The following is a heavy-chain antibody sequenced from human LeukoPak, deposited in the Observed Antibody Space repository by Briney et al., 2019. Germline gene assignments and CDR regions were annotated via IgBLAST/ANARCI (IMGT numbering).Heavy chain of an antibody. CDR3: AKGVVAATNAAYYGMDV. V-gene: IGHV3-23*01. D-gene: IGHD2-15*01. CDR1: GFTFNSYA. Sequence: GGSLRLSCAASGFTFNSYAMSWVRQAPGKGLEWVSGISVAGSKRHYADSVKGRFTISRDNSKNTLYLQMNSLRAEDTAVYYCAKGVVAATNAAYYGMDVWGQGTTVTVSS. CDR2: ISVAGSKR. J-gene: IGHJ6*02.